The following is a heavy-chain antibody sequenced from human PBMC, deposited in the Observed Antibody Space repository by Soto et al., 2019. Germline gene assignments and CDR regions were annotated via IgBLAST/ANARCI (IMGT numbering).Heavy chain of an antibody. CDR3: ARGGTPIDY. CDR2: ISAYNGNT. Sequence: QVQLVQSGAEVKKPGASVKVSCKASGYTFTNFGISWVRQAPGQGLEGMGWISAYNGNTNYAQNFQGRVTMTTDTSTSKAYMELRNLRSDGTAGNYFARGGTPIDYWGQGTRVTVSS. D-gene: IGHD3-16*01. CDR1: GYTFTNFG. J-gene: IGHJ4*02. V-gene: IGHV1-18*01.